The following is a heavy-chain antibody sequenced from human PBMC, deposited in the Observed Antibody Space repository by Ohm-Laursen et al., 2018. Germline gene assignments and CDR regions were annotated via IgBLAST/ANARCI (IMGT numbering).Heavy chain of an antibody. Sequence: LSCAASGFTFSNYEMNWVRQAPGKGLEWVSYISSSGTNIHYADSVKGRFTISRDNAKNSLYLQMNSLRAEDTAVYYCARTRVGLSLDYWGQGTLVTVSS. CDR2: ISSSGTNI. CDR3: ARTRVGLSLDY. CDR1: GFTFSNYE. J-gene: IGHJ4*02. V-gene: IGHV3-48*03. D-gene: IGHD1-26*01.